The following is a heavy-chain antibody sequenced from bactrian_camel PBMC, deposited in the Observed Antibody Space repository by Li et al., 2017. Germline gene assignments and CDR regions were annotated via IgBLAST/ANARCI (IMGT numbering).Heavy chain of an antibody. CDR2: IYSDGSAT. CDR3: AADMSPYAMCTYDY. V-gene: IGHV3-2*01. J-gene: IGHJ4*01. D-gene: IGHD7*01. Sequence: HVQLVESGGGLAQPGGSLRLSCAASGFTFSSYYMSWVRQAPGKGMEWVSSIYSDGSATYYPDSVKGRFTISRDNAKNTVYLQMINLEPEDTAMYFCAADMSPYAMCTYDYWGQGTQVTVSS. CDR1: GFTFSSYY.